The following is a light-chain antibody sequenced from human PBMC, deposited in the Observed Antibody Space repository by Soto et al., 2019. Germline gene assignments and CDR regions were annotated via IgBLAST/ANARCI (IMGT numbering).Light chain of an antibody. CDR3: QQADSFPLT. CDR2: GAS. J-gene: IGKJ4*01. CDR1: QGISRW. Sequence: DTQMTQSPSSVSASVGDRVTITCRASQGISRWLDWYQQKPGKAPKLLIYGASSVQSGVPSRFSGSGSGTDFTLTISSLQPEDFATYYCQQADSFPLTFGGGTKVEIK. V-gene: IGKV1-12*01.